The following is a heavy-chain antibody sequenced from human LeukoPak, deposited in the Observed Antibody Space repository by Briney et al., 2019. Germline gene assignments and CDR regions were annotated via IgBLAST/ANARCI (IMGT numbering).Heavy chain of an antibody. CDR1: GYSFIYYF. V-gene: IGHV1-2*02. Sequence: ASVRVSCKASGYSFIYYFLHWVRQAPGQGLEWMGWINPYSGDTGVAQKFQGRVTMTRDTSINTAYMDLSRLKPDDTAVYYCAKAVPSSTGYYNGDSFDIWGQGTMVTASS. CDR3: AKAVPSSTGYYNGDSFDI. J-gene: IGHJ3*02. CDR2: INPYSGDT. D-gene: IGHD3-9*01.